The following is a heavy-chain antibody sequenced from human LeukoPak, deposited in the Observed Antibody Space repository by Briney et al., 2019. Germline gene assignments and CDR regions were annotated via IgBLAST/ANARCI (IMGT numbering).Heavy chain of an antibody. J-gene: IGHJ4*02. Sequence: PSETLSLTCAVYGGSSSGYYWSWIRQPPGKGLEWIGEINHSGSTNYNPSLKSRVTISVDTSKNQFSLKLSSVTAADTAVYYCARFLVTATLYDDYWGQGTLVTVSS. V-gene: IGHV4-34*01. CDR1: GGSSSGYY. CDR2: INHSGST. D-gene: IGHD2-21*02. CDR3: ARFLVTATLYDDY.